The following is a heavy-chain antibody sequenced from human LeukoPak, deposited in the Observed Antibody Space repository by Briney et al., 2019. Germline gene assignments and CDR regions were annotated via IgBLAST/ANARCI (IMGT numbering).Heavy chain of an antibody. CDR2: IWYDGSNK. J-gene: IGHJ4*02. D-gene: IGHD1-26*01. CDR3: ARDLYYSGTTGPFDY. CDR1: GLTFSSYG. V-gene: IGHV3-33*01. Sequence: GGSLRLSCAASGLTFSSYGMHWVRQAPGKGLEWVAVIWYDGSNKYYADSVKGRFTISRDNSKNTLYLQMNSLRAEDTAVYYCARDLYYSGTTGPFDYWGQGTLVTVSS.